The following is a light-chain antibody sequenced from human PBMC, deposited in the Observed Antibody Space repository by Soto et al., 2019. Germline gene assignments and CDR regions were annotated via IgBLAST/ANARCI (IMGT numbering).Light chain of an antibody. J-gene: IGKJ1*01. CDR3: QHYKMYSPWT. CDR2: DVS. CDR1: QGINRF. Sequence: IQLTQSPSFLSVFVGDRVTITCRASQGINRFLAWYQQRPGKAPKLLIYDVSSLQSGVPSRFSGGGSGTEFTLTISSLQPDDFATYYCQHYKMYSPWTFGQGTKV. V-gene: IGKV1-5*01.